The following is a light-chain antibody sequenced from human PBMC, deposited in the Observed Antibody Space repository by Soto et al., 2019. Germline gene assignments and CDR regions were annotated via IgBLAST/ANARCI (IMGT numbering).Light chain of an antibody. V-gene: IGKV3-20*01. CDR2: GVS. Sequence: GERATLSCRASQSGTNSYLALYQQKSAKAPRLHSYGVSTGATGIPDRFSVSGSGTEFTLTSSMLEADFVAVYFCQHYNCYSGAFGQGTKVDIK. CDR1: QSGTNSY. J-gene: IGKJ1*01. CDR3: QHYNCYSGA.